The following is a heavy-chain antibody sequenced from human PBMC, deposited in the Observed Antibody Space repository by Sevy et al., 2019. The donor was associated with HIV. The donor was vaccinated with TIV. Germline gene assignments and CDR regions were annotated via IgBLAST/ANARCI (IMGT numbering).Heavy chain of an antibody. CDR2: ISDSGSPI. CDR3: ARDGKWLVPN. CDR1: GFTFSDYY. D-gene: IGHD6-19*01. Sequence: GGSLRLSCAASGFTFSDYYMSWIRQAPGKGLEWLSYISDSGSPIYYADSGKGRFTISRDNAKNSVYLQMNSLRAEDTAGYYCARDGKWLVPNWGQGIMVTVSS. J-gene: IGHJ4*02. V-gene: IGHV3-11*01.